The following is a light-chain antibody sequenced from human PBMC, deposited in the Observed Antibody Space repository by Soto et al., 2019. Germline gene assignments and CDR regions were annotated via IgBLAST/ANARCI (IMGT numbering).Light chain of an antibody. J-gene: IGLJ2*01. CDR2: EVS. CDR1: SSDIGNYDF. CDR3: SSYTTSTSFIL. V-gene: IGLV2-14*01. Sequence: QSVLTQPASVSGSPGQSITISCTGTSSDIGNYDFVPWYQQVPGTAPKAMIYEVSSRPSGVSNRFSGSKSGNTASLTISGLQAEDEAYYYCSSYTTSTSFILFGGGTKVTVL.